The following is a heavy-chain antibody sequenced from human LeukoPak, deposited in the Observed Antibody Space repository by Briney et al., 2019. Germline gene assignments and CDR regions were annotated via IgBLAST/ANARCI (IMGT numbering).Heavy chain of an antibody. CDR3: ASSEWFGELMDY. D-gene: IGHD3-10*01. V-gene: IGHV3-21*01. CDR1: GFTFSSYS. CDR2: ISSSSSYI. J-gene: IGHJ4*02. Sequence: GGSLRLSCAASGFTFSSYSMNWVRQAPGKGLEWVSSISSSSSYIYYADSVRGRFTISRDNAKNSLYLQMNSLGAEDTAVYYCASSEWFGELMDYWGQGTLVTVSS.